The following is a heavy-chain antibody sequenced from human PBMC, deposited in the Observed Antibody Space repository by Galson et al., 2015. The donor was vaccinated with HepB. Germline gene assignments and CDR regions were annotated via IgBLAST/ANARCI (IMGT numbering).Heavy chain of an antibody. V-gene: IGHV2-70*01. CDR1: GFSLSTSGMC. CDR3: ARIRAKNRSHYIEAFDI. Sequence: PALVKPTQTLTLTCTFSGFSLSTSGMCVSWIRQPPGKALEWLALIDWDDDKYYSTSLKTRLTISKDTSKNQVVLTMTNMDPVDTATYYCARIRAKNRSHYIEAFDIWGQGTMVTVSS. CDR2: IDWDDDK. D-gene: IGHD2-15*01. J-gene: IGHJ3*02.